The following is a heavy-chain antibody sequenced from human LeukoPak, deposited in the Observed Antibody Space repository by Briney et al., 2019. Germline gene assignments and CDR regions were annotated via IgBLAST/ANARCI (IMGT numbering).Heavy chain of an antibody. CDR3: AREWYSSGWYSYYYYYMDV. D-gene: IGHD6-19*01. CDR2: ISAYNGNT. J-gene: IGHJ6*03. V-gene: IGHV1-18*01. Sequence: ASVKVSCKASGYTFTSYGISWVRQAPGEGVEWMGWISAYNGNTNYAQKLQGRVTMTTDTSTSTAYMELRSLRSDDTAVYYCAREWYSSGWYSYYYYYMDVWGKGTTVTVSS. CDR1: GYTFTSYG.